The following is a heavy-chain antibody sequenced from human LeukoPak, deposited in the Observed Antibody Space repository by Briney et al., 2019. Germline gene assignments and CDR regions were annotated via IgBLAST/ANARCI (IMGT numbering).Heavy chain of an antibody. CDR1: GGSISSYY. V-gene: IGHV4-59*01. Sequence: PSETLSLTCTVSGGSISSYYWSWIRQPPGKGLEWIGYIYYSGSTNYNPSLKSRVTISVDTSKNQFSLKLSSVTAADTAAYYCARGMIVVVPAAPSYYFDYWGQGTLVTVSS. D-gene: IGHD2-2*01. CDR2: IYYSGST. CDR3: ARGMIVVVPAAPSYYFDY. J-gene: IGHJ4*02.